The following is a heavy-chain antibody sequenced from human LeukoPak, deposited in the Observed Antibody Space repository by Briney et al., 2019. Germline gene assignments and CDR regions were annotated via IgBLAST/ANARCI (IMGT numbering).Heavy chain of an antibody. V-gene: IGHV3-48*03. D-gene: IGHD3-10*01. CDR2: ISSSGGMM. J-gene: IGHJ4*02. CDR3: GRADRRFGVDH. CDR1: GFSFSSFD. Sequence: GGSLRLSCVASGFSFSSFDMTWVRQAPGKGLEWFPHISSSGGMMYHADSVKGRFTISRDNAKNSLYLQMSSLRAEDTAVYYCGRADRRFGVDHWGQGTLVTVSS.